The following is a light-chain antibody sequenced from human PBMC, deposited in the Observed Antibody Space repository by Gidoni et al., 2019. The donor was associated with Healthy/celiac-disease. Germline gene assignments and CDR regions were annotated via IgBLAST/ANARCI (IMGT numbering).Light chain of an antibody. CDR2: AAS. J-gene: IGKJ1*01. V-gene: IGKV1-39*01. Sequence: DIQMTQSPSSLSASVGDRVTITCRASQSISSYLNWYQQKPGKAPKLLIYAASSLQSGVPSRFSGSGSGTDFTLTISSLQPEDFATYSCQQSYSTPQFGQGTKVEIK. CDR3: QQSYSTPQ. CDR1: QSISSY.